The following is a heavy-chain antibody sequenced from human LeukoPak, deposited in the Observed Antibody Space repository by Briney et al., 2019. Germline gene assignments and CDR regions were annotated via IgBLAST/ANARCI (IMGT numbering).Heavy chain of an antibody. CDR1: GGSISSDSYY. J-gene: IGHJ5*02. CDR2: IYTSGST. D-gene: IGHD3-10*01. V-gene: IGHV4-61*02. Sequence: SETLSLTCTVSGGSISSDSYYWSWIQQPAGKGLEWIGRIYTSGSTKCNPSLKSRVTISLDTSKNQFSLKLSSVTAADTAVYFCARGRITMVRGSIGGWFDPWGQGTLVTVSS. CDR3: ARGRITMVRGSIGGWFDP.